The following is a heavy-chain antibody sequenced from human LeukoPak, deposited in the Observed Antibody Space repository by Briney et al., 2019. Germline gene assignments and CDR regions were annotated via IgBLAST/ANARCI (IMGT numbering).Heavy chain of an antibody. CDR3: ARDGGLHTNFDY. D-gene: IGHD2-15*01. V-gene: IGHV3-7*01. Sequence: GGSLRLSCAASGFSFRNYWMGWVRQAPGKRLERVANTKPDGSAEYYADSVRGRFTASRDNANNLLYLQMNRLRAEDTAVYYCARDGGLHTNFDYWGQGTLLTVSS. J-gene: IGHJ4*02. CDR1: GFSFRNYW. CDR2: TKPDGSAE.